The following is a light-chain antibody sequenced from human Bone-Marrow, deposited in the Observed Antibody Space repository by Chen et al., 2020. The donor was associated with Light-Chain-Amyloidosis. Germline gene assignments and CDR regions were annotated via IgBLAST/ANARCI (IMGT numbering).Light chain of an antibody. V-gene: IGKV3-20*01. J-gene: IGKJ4*01. Sequence: ILLTPSPGPLSLSPGEGANLSCRASQTISSNYLTWYQQKFGQAPRLLIYGSSSRATGIPDRFTGSGSGTDFTLTINRLEPEDFAMYYCQQYGTSPLTFGGGTKVEIK. CDR2: GSS. CDR1: QTISSNY. CDR3: QQYGTSPLT.